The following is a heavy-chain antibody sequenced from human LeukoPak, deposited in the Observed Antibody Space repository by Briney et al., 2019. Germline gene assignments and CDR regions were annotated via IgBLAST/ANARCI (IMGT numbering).Heavy chain of an antibody. CDR2: ISSSSSYI. V-gene: IGHV3-21*01. Sequence: PGGSPRLSCAASGFTFSSYSMNWVRQAPGKGLEWVSSISSSSSYIYYADSVKGRFTISRDNAKNSLYLQMNSLRAEDTAVYYCAKGETGTTGGSFDYWGQGTLVTVSS. D-gene: IGHD1-1*01. CDR3: AKGETGTTGGSFDY. CDR1: GFTFSSYS. J-gene: IGHJ4*02.